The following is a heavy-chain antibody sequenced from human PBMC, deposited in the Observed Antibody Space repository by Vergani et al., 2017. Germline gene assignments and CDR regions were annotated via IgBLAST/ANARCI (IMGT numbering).Heavy chain of an antibody. CDR2: IYYSGTT. Sequence: QVQLQESGPGLVKPSETLSLTCTVSGGSISSYYWSWIRQPPGRGLEWFGCIYYSGTTKYNPALKSRVTISVDTSKNQFSLKLSCVTAADTAVYYCAREGGGAQLDWVDPWGQGTLVTVSS. V-gene: IGHV4-59*01. CDR1: GGSISSYY. CDR3: AREGGGAQLDWVDP. J-gene: IGHJ5*02. D-gene: IGHD4/OR15-4a*01.